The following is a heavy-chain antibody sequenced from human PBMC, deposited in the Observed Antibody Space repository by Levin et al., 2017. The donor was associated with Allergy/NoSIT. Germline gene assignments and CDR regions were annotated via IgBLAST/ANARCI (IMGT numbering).Heavy chain of an antibody. V-gene: IGHV7-4-1*02. CDR3: ARGSMAVAGTYDY. D-gene: IGHD6-19*01. CDR1: GYTFTSYA. Sequence: GESLKISCKASGYTFTSYAMNWVRQAPGQGLEWMGWINTNTGNPTYAQGFTGRFVFSLDTSVSTAYLQISSLKAEDTAVYYCARGSMAVAGTYDYWGQGTLVTVSS. CDR2: INTNTGNP. J-gene: IGHJ4*02.